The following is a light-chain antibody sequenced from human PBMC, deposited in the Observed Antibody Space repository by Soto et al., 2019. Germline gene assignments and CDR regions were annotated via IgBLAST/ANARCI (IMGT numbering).Light chain of an antibody. Sequence: LLTQSPGTLSLSPGESASLSCRGSQSVNSDYLAWFQQKPGQAPRLLIYGASTRTTGIPERLSGSGSGTDLNLTIGRLEPGDFAVYYCLHYGGSPLTFGQGTRLEIK. V-gene: IGKV3-20*01. CDR3: LHYGGSPLT. CDR2: GAS. J-gene: IGKJ5*01. CDR1: QSVNSDY.